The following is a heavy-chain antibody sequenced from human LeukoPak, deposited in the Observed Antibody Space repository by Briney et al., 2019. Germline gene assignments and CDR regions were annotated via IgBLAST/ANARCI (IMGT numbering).Heavy chain of an antibody. CDR3: ARGPRVRLVKRNYYYFDY. CDR2: ISGSGGNT. D-gene: IGHD6-19*01. J-gene: IGHJ4*02. V-gene: IGHV3-23*01. CDR1: GFTFSSYA. Sequence: GGSLRLSCAASGFTFSSYAMSWVRQAPGKGLEWVSGISGSGGNTYYADSVKGRFTISRDNSKNTLYLQMNSLRAEDTAVYYCARGPRVRLVKRNYYYFDYWGQGTLVTVSS.